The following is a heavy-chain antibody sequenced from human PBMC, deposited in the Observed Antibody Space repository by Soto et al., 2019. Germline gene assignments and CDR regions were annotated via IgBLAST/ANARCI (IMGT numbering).Heavy chain of an antibody. CDR1: GGSISSGGYS. CDR3: AAGGGQPRYY. V-gene: IGHV4-30-2*01. D-gene: IGHD1-26*01. J-gene: IGHJ4*02. Sequence: QLQLQESGSGLVKPSQTLSLTCAVSGGSISSGGYSWSWIRQAPGKGLEWIGYIYHSGSTYYNPSRKSRVTISVDRSKNQLSLKLSSVTAADTAVYYCAAGGGQPRYYWGQGTLVTVSS. CDR2: IYHSGST.